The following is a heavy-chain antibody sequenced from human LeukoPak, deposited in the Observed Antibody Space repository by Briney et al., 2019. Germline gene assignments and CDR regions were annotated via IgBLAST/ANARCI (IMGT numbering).Heavy chain of an antibody. J-gene: IGHJ4*02. CDR3: ATDRNSGKYYDY. Sequence: GGSLRLSCAASGFTFSSHGMHWVRQAPGKGLEWVAVIWYDGGNQYYVDSVKGRFTVSRDNAKNTLYLQMNSLRAEDTAVYYCATDRNSGKYYDYWGQGTLVTVSS. D-gene: IGHD1-26*01. CDR2: IWYDGGNQ. CDR1: GFTFSSHG. V-gene: IGHV3-33*08.